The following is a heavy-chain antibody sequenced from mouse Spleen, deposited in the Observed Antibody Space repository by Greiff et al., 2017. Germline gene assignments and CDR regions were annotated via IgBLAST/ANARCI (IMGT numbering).Heavy chain of an antibody. D-gene: IGHD2-4*01. CDR2: ISNGGGST. CDR1: GFTFSDYY. CDR3: ARPGDYDVGAMDY. Sequence: DVMLVESGGGLVQPGGSLKLSCATSGFTFSDYYMYWVRQTPEKRLEWVAYISNGGGSTYYPDTVKGRFTISRDNAKNTLYLQMSRLKSEDTAMYYCARPGDYDVGAMDYWGQGTSVTVSS. V-gene: IGHV5-12*02. J-gene: IGHJ4*01.